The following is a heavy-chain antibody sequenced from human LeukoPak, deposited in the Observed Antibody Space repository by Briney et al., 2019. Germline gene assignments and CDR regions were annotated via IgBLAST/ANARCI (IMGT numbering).Heavy chain of an antibody. V-gene: IGHV3-11*01. J-gene: IGHJ6*02. D-gene: IGHD3-3*01. Sequence: PGGSLRLSCAASGFTFSGYYMSWIRQAPGKGLEWVSYISSSGSTIYYADSVKGRFTISRDNAKNSLYLQMNSLRAEDTAVYYCARDGSPFWSGPEVNYYYGMDVWGQGTTVTVSS. CDR3: ARDGSPFWSGPEVNYYYGMDV. CDR1: GFTFSGYY. CDR2: ISSSGSTI.